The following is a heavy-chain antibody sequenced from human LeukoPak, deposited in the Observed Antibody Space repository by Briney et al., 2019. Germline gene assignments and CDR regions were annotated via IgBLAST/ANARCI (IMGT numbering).Heavy chain of an antibody. V-gene: IGHV3-11*04. J-gene: IGHJ4*02. CDR1: GFTFSDYY. CDR2: ISSSGSTI. D-gene: IGHD6-19*01. Sequence: GGSLRLSCAASGFTFSDYYISWIRQAPGKGLEWVSYISSSGSTIYYADSVKGRFTISRDNSKNTLYLQMNSLRAEDTAVYYCARDRLEAVAGDDYIDYWGQGTLVTVSS. CDR3: ARDRLEAVAGDDYIDY.